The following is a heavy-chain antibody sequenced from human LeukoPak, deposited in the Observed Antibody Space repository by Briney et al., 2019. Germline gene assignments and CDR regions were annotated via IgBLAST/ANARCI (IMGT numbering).Heavy chain of an antibody. J-gene: IGHJ6*04. CDR2: ISSSGSHI. CDR3: AGHSITTIRGD. CDR1: GFTFSSYE. Sequence: GGSLRLSCAASGFTFSSYEMNWVRQAPGKGLEWVSYISSSGSHIYYADSVRGRFNIPRDNAKNSLYLQMNSLRAEDTAVYYCAGHSITTIRGDWGKGTTVTIYS. V-gene: IGHV3-48*03. D-gene: IGHD3-22*01.